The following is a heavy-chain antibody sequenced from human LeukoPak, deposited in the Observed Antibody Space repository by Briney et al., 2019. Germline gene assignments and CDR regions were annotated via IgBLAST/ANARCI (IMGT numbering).Heavy chain of an antibody. D-gene: IGHD3-22*01. CDR1: GGSISSYY. Sequence: SETLSLTCTVSGGSISSYYWSWIRQPPGKGLEWIGYIYYSGSTNYNPSLKSRVTISVDTSKNQFSLKLSSVTAADTAVYYCARDCLTYYYDSSGYYCPDDWGQGTLVTVSS. CDR3: ARDCLTYYYDSSGYYCPDD. V-gene: IGHV4-59*12. J-gene: IGHJ4*02. CDR2: IYYSGST.